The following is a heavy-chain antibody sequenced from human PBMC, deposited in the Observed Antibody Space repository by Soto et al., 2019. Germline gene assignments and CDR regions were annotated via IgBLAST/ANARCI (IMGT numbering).Heavy chain of an antibody. CDR2: INPNSGGT. D-gene: IGHD6-13*01. CDR3: ARVGAAAGTTPSSFDY. V-gene: IGHV1-2*02. CDR1: GYTFTGYY. Sequence: ASVKVSCKASGYTFTGYYMHWVRQAPGQGLEWMGWINPNSGGTNYAQKFQGRVTMTRDTSISTAYMELSRLRSDDTAVYYCARVGAAAGTTPSSFDYWGQGTLVTVS. J-gene: IGHJ4*02.